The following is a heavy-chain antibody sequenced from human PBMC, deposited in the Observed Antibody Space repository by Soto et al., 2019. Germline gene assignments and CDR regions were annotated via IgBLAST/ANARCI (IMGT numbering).Heavy chain of an antibody. J-gene: IGHJ3*02. CDR1: GFTFSSYA. CDR3: ARDEGHCSGGSCYAFDI. Sequence: PGGSLRLSCAASGFTFSSYAMHWVRQAPGKGLEWVAVISYDGSNKYYADSVKGRFTISRDNSKNTLYLQMNSLRAEDTAVYYCARDEGHCSGGSCYAFDIWGQGTMVT. CDR2: ISYDGSNK. V-gene: IGHV3-30-3*01. D-gene: IGHD2-15*01.